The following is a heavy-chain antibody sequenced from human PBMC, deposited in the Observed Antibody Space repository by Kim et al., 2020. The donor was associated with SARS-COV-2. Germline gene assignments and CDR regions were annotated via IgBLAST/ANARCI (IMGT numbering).Heavy chain of an antibody. CDR3: ATAPGYDFWSGYYANFDY. J-gene: IGHJ4*02. Sequence: GGSLRLSCAASGFTFSSYSMNWVRQAPGKGLEWVSSISSSSSYIYYADSVKGRFTISRDNAKNSLYLQMNSLRAEDTAVYYCATAPGYDFWSGYYANFDYWGQGTLVTVSS. CDR2: ISSSSSYI. D-gene: IGHD3-3*01. V-gene: IGHV3-21*01. CDR1: GFTFSSYS.